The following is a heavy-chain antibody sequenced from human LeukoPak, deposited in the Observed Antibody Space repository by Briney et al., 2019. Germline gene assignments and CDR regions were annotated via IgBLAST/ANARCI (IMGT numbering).Heavy chain of an antibody. V-gene: IGHV5-51*01. CDR1: W. J-gene: IGHJ4*02. Sequence: WXXWVRPMPGXXXEWIGIIYPGDSETRYSPSFQGQVTISADKSISTAYLQWSRLKASDTAMYYCARQRSSGWYMGDWGQGTLVTVSS. CDR3: ARQRSSGWYMGD. D-gene: IGHD6-19*01. CDR2: IYPGDSET.